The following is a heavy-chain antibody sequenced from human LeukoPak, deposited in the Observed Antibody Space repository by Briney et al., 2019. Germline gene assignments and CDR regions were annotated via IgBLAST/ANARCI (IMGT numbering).Heavy chain of an antibody. D-gene: IGHD6-13*01. V-gene: IGHV4-59*08. J-gene: IGHJ6*02. Sequence: SETLSLTCTVSGGSISSYYWSWIRQPPGKGLEWIGYIYYSGSTNYNPSLKSRVTISVDTSKNQFSLKLSSVTAADTAVYYCARNGIAAAGNKYGMDVWGQGTTVTVSS. CDR1: GGSISSYY. CDR3: ARNGIAAAGNKYGMDV. CDR2: IYYSGST.